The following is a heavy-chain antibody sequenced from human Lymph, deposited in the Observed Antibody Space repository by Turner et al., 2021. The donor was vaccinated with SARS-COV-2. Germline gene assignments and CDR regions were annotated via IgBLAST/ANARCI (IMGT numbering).Heavy chain of an antibody. CDR1: GYPFTSYD. Sequence: QVQLVQSGAEVKKPGASVKVSCKASGYPFTSYDINWVRQATGQGLEWMGWMNPNSGNTGYAQKFQGRVTMTRNTSISTAYMELSSLRSEDTAVYYCARGKHDYYDSSGYYYEWFDPWGQGTLVTVSS. J-gene: IGHJ5*02. CDR3: ARGKHDYYDSSGYYYEWFDP. V-gene: IGHV1-8*01. D-gene: IGHD3-22*01. CDR2: MNPNSGNT.